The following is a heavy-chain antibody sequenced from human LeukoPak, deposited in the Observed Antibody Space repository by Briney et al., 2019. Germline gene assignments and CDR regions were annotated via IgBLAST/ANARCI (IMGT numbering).Heavy chain of an antibody. CDR3: ARCLLYLWNRNFYYYMDV. CDR1: GFTFSSYA. V-gene: IGHV3-23*01. D-gene: IGHD2-8*01. CDR2: ISVDDQGST. J-gene: IGHJ6*03. Sequence: GGSLRLSCAASGFTFSSYAMHWVRQAPGKGLEWVSTISVDDQGSTYYTDSVKGRFTISRDTSQNTLSLQMNSLRGEDTAVYYCARCLLYLWNRNFYYYMDVWGKGTTVTVSS.